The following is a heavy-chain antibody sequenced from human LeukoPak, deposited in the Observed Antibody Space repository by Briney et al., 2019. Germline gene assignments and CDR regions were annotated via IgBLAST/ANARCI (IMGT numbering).Heavy chain of an antibody. V-gene: IGHV3-23*01. Sequence: SGGSLRLSCAAPGFTFSSYAMSWVRQAPGKGLEWVSAISGSGGSTYYADSVKGRFTISRDNSKNTLYLQMNSLRAEDTAVYYCARAGYYDFWSGYPSENYFDYWGQGTLVTVSS. D-gene: IGHD3-3*01. CDR1: GFTFSSYA. J-gene: IGHJ4*02. CDR3: ARAGYYDFWSGYPSENYFDY. CDR2: ISGSGGST.